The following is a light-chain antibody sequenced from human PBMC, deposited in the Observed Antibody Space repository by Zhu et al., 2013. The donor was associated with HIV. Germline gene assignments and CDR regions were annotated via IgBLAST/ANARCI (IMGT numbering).Light chain of an antibody. V-gene: IGLV2-14*01. J-gene: IGLJ1*01. Sequence: QSALTQPASVSGSPGQSITISCTGTSSDVGGYTYVSWYQQHPGRAPKLMIYEVSTRPSGVSNRFSGSKSGNTASLTISGLQAEDEADYYCSSYTGSSTLYVFGTGTKVTVL. CDR2: EVS. CDR3: SSYTGSSTLYV. CDR1: SSDVGGYTY.